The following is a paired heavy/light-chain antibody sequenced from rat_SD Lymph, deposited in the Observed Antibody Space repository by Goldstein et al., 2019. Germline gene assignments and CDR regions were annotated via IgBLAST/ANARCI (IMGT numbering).Light chain of an antibody. CDR2: NTN. V-gene: IGKV22S2*01. CDR3: QQNYDSPLT. CDR1: QNINNY. J-gene: IGKJ5*01. Sequence: IQLTQSPSLLSASVGDRVTLSCKGSQNINNYLAWYQQKLGEAPKLLIYNTNSLQTGIPSRFSGSGSGTQYSLKINSLQSEDVSIYFCQQNYDSPLTFGSGTKLEIK.
Heavy chain of an antibody. Sequence: EVQLVESGGGLVQPGRSMKLSCAASGFTFNNYDMAWVCQAPKKGLEWVATISYDGSSTYYRDSVKGRFTISRDNAKSSLYLQMNSLKSEDTATYYCARHRGSSNWFAYWGQGTLVTVSS. D-gene: IGHD4-3*01. CDR3: ARHRGSSNWFAY. CDR1: GFTFNNYD. V-gene: IGHV5-7*01. J-gene: IGHJ3*01. CDR2: ISYDGSST.